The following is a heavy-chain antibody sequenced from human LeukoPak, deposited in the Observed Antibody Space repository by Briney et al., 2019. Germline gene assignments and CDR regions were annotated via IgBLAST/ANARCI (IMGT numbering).Heavy chain of an antibody. CDR3: ARADCSSTSCYELDY. V-gene: IGHV3-11*04. D-gene: IGHD2-2*01. CDR1: GFTFSDYY. CDR2: ISSSDSTI. Sequence: GGSLRLSCAGAGFTFSDYYMSWFRQAPGKGLEWVSYISSSDSTIYYTDSVKGRFTISRDNAKTSLYLQMNGLRADDTAVYYCARADCSSTSCYELDYWGQGTLVTVSS. J-gene: IGHJ4*02.